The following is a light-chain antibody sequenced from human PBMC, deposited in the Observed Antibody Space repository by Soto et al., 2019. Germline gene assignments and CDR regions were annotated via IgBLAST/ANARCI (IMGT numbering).Light chain of an antibody. V-gene: IGLV1-44*01. CDR2: SNN. Sequence: QSVLTQPPSASGTPGQRFTISCSGISCNIGGNTVNWYHQLPGTAPKLVIYSNNQRPSGVPDRFSGSKSGTSASLAISGLQSEDEADYYCVAWDDSLNGYVVFGGGTKVTGL. CDR3: VAWDDSLNGYVV. CDR1: SCNIGGNT. J-gene: IGLJ2*01.